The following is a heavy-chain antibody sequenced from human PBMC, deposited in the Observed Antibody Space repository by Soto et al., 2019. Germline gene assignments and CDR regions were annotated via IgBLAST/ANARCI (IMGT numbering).Heavy chain of an antibody. J-gene: IGHJ6*02. Sequence: QVQLVESGGGVVQPGRSLRLSCAASAFTLSNFVMHWVRQAPGKGLEWVAVTSNDGSNTFYAGSVKGRFTISRDNSKSVVYLQMNSLRDEDTAVYYCARGNMDVWGRGTTVTVSS. CDR1: AFTLSNFV. V-gene: IGHV3-30-3*01. CDR2: TSNDGSNT. CDR3: ARGNMDV. D-gene: IGHD1-1*01.